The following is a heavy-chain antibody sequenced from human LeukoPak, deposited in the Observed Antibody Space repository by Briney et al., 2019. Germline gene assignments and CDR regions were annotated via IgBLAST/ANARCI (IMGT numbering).Heavy chain of an antibody. CDR1: GGSISSSSYY. Sequence: KASETLSLTCTVSGGSISSSSYYWGWIRQPPGKGLEWIGSIYYSGSTYYNPSLKSRVTISVDTSKNQFSLKLSSVTAADTAVYYCARRHSGYDSVSWFDPWGQGTLVTVSS. CDR2: IYYSGST. D-gene: IGHD5-12*01. V-gene: IGHV4-39*01. CDR3: ARRHSGYDSVSWFDP. J-gene: IGHJ5*02.